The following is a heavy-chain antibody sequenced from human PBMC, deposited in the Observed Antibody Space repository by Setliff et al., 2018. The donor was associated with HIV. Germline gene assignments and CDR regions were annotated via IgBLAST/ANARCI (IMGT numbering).Heavy chain of an antibody. D-gene: IGHD3-22*01. CDR3: ASDATPYYYDSSGSNY. Sequence: PGGSLRLSCAASGFTFSSYSMNWVRQAPGKGLEWVSSISSSSSYIYYADSVKGRFTISRDNAKNSLYLQMNSLRAEDTAVYYCASDATPYYYDSSGSNYWGQGTLVTVSS. CDR1: GFTFSSYS. CDR2: ISSSSSYI. J-gene: IGHJ4*02. V-gene: IGHV3-21*01.